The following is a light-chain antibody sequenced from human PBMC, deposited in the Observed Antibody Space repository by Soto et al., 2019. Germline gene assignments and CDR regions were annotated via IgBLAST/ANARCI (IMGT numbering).Light chain of an antibody. CDR2: EDN. CDR1: GGSIARNY. J-gene: IGLJ2*01. V-gene: IGLV6-57*02. Sequence: NFMLSQPHSVSESPGKAVTISCTGTGGSIARNYVQWYQQRPGSAPSTVIYEDNQRPSGVPDRFSGSIDSSSNSASLTISGLKTEDEADYYCQSFHTDTQQLVFGGGTKVTVL. CDR3: QSFHTDTQQLV.